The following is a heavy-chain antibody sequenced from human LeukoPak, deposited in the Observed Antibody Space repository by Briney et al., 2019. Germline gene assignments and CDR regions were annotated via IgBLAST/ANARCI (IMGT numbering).Heavy chain of an antibody. CDR1: GGSISSYY. Sequence: SETLSLTCTVSGGSISSYYWSWIRQPPGKGLEWIGYIYYSGSTNYNPSLKSRVTISVDTSKNQFSLKLSSVTAADTAVYYCARHPFGYSYVFDYWGQGTLVTASS. CDR2: IYYSGST. V-gene: IGHV4-59*08. D-gene: IGHD5-18*01. J-gene: IGHJ4*02. CDR3: ARHPFGYSYVFDY.